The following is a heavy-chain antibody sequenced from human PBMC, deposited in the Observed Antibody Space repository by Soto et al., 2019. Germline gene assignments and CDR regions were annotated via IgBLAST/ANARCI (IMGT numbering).Heavy chain of an antibody. Sequence: EVQLLESGGGLVQPGGSLRLSCEASGFIFSNYALTWVRQAPGEGLEWVSATGDTGGNTYYADSVKGRFTISRDNSNSTLYLQMSSLRAEDTAVYYCAKFFRQGAYYYYGLDVWGQGTTVTVSS. CDR1: GFIFSNYA. CDR3: AKFFRQGAYYYYGLDV. V-gene: IGHV3-23*01. J-gene: IGHJ6*02. CDR2: TGDTGGNT.